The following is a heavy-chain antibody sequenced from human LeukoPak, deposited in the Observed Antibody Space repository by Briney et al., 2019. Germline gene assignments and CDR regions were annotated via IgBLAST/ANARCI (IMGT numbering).Heavy chain of an antibody. Sequence: GGSLRLSCAATGFTFSSYAMSWVRQAPGKGLEWVSAISGSGGSTYYADSVKGRFTISRDNAKNSLYLQMNSLRAEDTAMYYCANGPHYNILTGFYKVRSHLDYWGQGTLVTVSS. J-gene: IGHJ4*02. D-gene: IGHD3-9*01. CDR2: ISGSGGST. V-gene: IGHV3-23*01. CDR3: ANGPHYNILTGFYKVRSHLDY. CDR1: GFTFSSYA.